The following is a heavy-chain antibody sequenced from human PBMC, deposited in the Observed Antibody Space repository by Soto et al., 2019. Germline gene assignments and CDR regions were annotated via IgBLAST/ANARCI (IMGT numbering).Heavy chain of an antibody. D-gene: IGHD3-3*01. CDR3: ARASYDFWSCYSPIDY. CDR1: GGSISSSNW. Sequence: SETLSLTCAVSGGSISSSNWWSWGRQPPGKGLEWIGEIYHSGSTNYNPSLKSRVTISVDKSKNQLSLKLSSVTAADTAVYYCARASYDFWSCYSPIDYWGQGTLVTVSS. V-gene: IGHV4-4*02. CDR2: IYHSGST. J-gene: IGHJ4*02.